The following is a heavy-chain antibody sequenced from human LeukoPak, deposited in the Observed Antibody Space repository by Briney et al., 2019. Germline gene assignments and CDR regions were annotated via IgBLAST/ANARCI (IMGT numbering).Heavy chain of an antibody. Sequence: GGSLKLSRVASGFTFSSYSMNWVRQAPGKGLEWVSSISSSSSYIYYADSVKGRFTISRDNAKNSLYLQMNSLRAEDTAVYYCARDHGDYYYYGMDVWGQGTTVTVSS. CDR2: ISSSSSYI. CDR3: ARDHGDYYYYGMDV. V-gene: IGHV3-21*01. J-gene: IGHJ6*02. D-gene: IGHD4-17*01. CDR1: GFTFSSYS.